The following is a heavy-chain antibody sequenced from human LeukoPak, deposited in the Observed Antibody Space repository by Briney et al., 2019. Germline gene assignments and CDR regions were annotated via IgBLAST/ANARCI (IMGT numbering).Heavy chain of an antibody. CDR1: GYPLTRYG. V-gene: IGHV1-18*01. CDR3: ARARGYSSSWVDY. J-gene: IGHJ4*02. D-gene: IGHD6-13*01. Sequence: ASVKVSCKASGYPLTRYGLSWVRQAPGQGLEWMGWINTYNSNTNYAQKVQGRVTMTTDTSTSTAYMELRSLRSDDTAVYYCARARGYSSSWVDYWGQGTLVTVSS. CDR2: INTYNSNT.